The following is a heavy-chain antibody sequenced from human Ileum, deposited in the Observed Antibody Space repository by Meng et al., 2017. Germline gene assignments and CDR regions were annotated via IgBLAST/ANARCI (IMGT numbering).Heavy chain of an antibody. D-gene: IGHD3-16*01. J-gene: IGHJ4*02. CDR3: ARGGGRYGPDFDY. Sequence: QLQQWGAGLLKPSETLSLTGACYVGSFSGYYWSWIRQPPGKGLEWIGEINHSGSTNYNPSLKSRVTISVDTSKNQFSLKLSSVTAADTAVYYCARGGGRYGPDFDYWGQGTLVTVSS. CDR2: INHSGST. CDR1: VGSFSGYY. V-gene: IGHV4-34*01.